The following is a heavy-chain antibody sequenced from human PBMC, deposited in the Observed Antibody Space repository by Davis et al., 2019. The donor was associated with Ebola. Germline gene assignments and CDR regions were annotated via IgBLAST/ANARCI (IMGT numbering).Heavy chain of an antibody. V-gene: IGHV4-4*02. D-gene: IGHD4-17*01. Sequence: MPSETLSLTCAVSGASISTSNWWTRNDWWSWVRQSPGKGLEWIGEIYHSGNTNYTPSLKSRVTISVDKSKNELSLRLTSVTAADTAVYYCAGVDYAGAFDIWGQGTMVTVSS. CDR2: IYHSGNT. J-gene: IGHJ3*02. CDR1: GASISTSNWWTRNDW. CDR3: AGVDYAGAFDI.